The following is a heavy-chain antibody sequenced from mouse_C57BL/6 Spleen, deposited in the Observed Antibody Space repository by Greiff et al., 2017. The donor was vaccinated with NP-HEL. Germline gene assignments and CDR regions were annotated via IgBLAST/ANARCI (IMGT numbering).Heavy chain of an antibody. CDR3: ARRGGSYLYYFDY. Sequence: QVQLQQPGAELVRPGSSVKLSCKASGYTFTSYWMHWVKQRPIQGLEWIGNIDPSDSETHYNQKFKDKATLTVDKSSSTAYMQLSSLTSEDSAVYYCARRGGSYLYYFDYWGQGTTLTVSS. CDR2: IDPSDSET. D-gene: IGHD1-1*02. V-gene: IGHV1-52*01. J-gene: IGHJ2*01. CDR1: GYTFTSYW.